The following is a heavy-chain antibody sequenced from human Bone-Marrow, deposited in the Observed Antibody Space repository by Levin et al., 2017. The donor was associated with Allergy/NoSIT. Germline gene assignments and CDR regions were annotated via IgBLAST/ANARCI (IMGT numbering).Heavy chain of an antibody. D-gene: IGHD2-15*01. J-gene: IGHJ3*02. CDR1: GYTLTELS. V-gene: IGHV1-24*01. CDR3: ATDHLLGGFDI. Sequence: GESLKISCKVSGYTLTELSMHWVRQAPGKGLEWMGGYDAEDGETVYAQKFQGRLTMTEDTSTDTAYMELSSLRSEDTAMYYCATDHLLGGFDIWGQGTMVSVSS. CDR2: YDAEDGET.